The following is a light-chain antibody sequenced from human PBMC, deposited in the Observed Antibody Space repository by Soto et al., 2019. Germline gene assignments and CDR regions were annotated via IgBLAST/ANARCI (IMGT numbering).Light chain of an antibody. Sequence: DLQMTQSPSYLSASVGDRFTLTGRASQSISSYLNWYQKKPGKAPKLLIYAASSLQSGVPSRLSGSGYGTDFTITISSMKNEDFETYYCQQSYSNIRTFGHGTKVDIK. CDR2: AAS. V-gene: IGKV1-39*01. CDR3: QQSYSNIRT. J-gene: IGKJ1*01. CDR1: QSISSY.